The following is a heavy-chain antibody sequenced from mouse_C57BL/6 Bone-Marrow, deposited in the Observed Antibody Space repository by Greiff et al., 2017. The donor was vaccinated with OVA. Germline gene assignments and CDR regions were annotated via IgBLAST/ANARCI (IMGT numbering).Heavy chain of an antibody. V-gene: IGHV1-69*01. CDR2: IDPSDSYT. CDR3: ARKYYYAMDY. Sequence: VKLVESGAELVMPGASVKLSCKASGYTFTSYWMHWVKQRPGQGLEWIGEIDPSDSYTNYNQKFKGKSTLTVDKSSSTAYMQLSSLTSEDSAVDYCARKYYYAMDYWGQGTSVTVSS. CDR1: GYTFTSYW. J-gene: IGHJ4*01.